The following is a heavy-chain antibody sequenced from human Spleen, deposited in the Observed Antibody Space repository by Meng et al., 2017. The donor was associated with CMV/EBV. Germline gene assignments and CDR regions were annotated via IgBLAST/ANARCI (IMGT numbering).Heavy chain of an antibody. V-gene: IGHV4-61*01. Sequence: SETLSLTCTVSGGSVSSGSYYWRWIRQPPGKGLEWIGYIYYSGSTNYNPSLKSRVTISVDTSKNQFSLKLSSVTAADTAVYYCARNGYSSSWFYYWGQGTLVTVSS. CDR1: GGSVSSGSYY. CDR3: ARNGYSSSWFYY. CDR2: IYYSGST. J-gene: IGHJ4*02. D-gene: IGHD6-13*01.